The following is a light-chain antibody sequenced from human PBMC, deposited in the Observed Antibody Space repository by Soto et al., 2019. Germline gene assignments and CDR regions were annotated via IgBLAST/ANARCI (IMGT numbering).Light chain of an antibody. CDR1: QSVSSSY. Sequence: EIVFTQSPVTLSLSPGERATLSCRASQSVSSSYLAWYQQKPGQAPRLLIYGASSRATGIPDRFSGSGSGTDFTLTISRLEPEDFAVYSCQQYGSSPTWTFGQGTKVDIK. V-gene: IGKV3-20*01. CDR2: GAS. J-gene: IGKJ1*01. CDR3: QQYGSSPTWT.